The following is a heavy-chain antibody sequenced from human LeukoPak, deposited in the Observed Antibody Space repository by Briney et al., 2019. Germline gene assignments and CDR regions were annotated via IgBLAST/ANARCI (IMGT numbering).Heavy chain of an antibody. D-gene: IGHD6-19*01. Sequence: ASVKVSCKASGYTFTSYAMHWVRQAPGQRLEWMGWINAGNGNTKYSQEFQGRVTISRDTSASTAYMELSSLRSEDMAVYYCARVVKYSSGPLTDLLPYYFDSWGQGTMVTVSS. J-gene: IGHJ3*01. CDR3: ARVVKYSSGPLTDLLPYYFDS. V-gene: IGHV1-3*03. CDR1: GYTFTSYA. CDR2: INAGNGNT.